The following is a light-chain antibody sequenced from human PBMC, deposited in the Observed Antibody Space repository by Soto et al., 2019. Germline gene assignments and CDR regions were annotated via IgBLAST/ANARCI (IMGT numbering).Light chain of an antibody. CDR2: LNSDGSH. Sequence: QPVLTQSPSASDSLGASVKLTCTLSSGHSSYTIAWHQQQPEKGPRYLMTLNSDGSHRKGDGIPARFSGSSSGAERYLTISSLQSEDEADYYCQTWGSDSHVVFGGGTKLTVL. CDR1: SGHSSYT. V-gene: IGLV4-69*01. J-gene: IGLJ2*01. CDR3: QTWGSDSHVV.